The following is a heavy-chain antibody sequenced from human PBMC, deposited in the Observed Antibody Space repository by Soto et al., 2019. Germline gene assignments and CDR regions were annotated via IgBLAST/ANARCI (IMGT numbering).Heavy chain of an antibody. Sequence: PSETLSLTCSVSGRSISSGDFYWTWILQPPGKGLEWIGNTYYAGSTYYNPSLKSRVTISIDTSKNQLSLKLSSVSAADTAVYYCARSDYGEKYDFYYDLDVWGHGTTVT. CDR1: GRSISSGDFY. D-gene: IGHD4-17*01. V-gene: IGHV4-30-4*01. J-gene: IGHJ6*02. CDR3: ARSDYGEKYDFYYDLDV. CDR2: TYYAGST.